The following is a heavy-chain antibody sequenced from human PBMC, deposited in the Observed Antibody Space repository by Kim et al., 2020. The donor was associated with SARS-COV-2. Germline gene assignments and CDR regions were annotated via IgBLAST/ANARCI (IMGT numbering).Heavy chain of an antibody. CDR3: AKGSVDIVATIGY. V-gene: IGHV3-23*01. D-gene: IGHD5-12*01. Sequence: YADSGKGRFTISRDNSKNTLYLQMNSLGAEDTAVYYCAKGSVDIVATIGYWGQGTLVTVSS. J-gene: IGHJ4*02.